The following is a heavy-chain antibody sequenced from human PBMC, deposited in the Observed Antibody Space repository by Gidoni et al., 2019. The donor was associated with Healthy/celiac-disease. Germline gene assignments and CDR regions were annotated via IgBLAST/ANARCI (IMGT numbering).Heavy chain of an antibody. CDR2: IITIFGTA. Sequence: QVQLVQSGAKVKKPGSSVKVYCKASGGTFSSYAISWVRQAPGQGLELMGGIITIFGTANYAQKFKGRVTITADASTSTAYMELSSLSSEDTAVYYCARSIVGAVAGYNWFDPWGQGTLVTVSS. J-gene: IGHJ5*02. CDR1: GGTFSSYA. D-gene: IGHD6-19*01. CDR3: ARSIVGAVAGYNWFDP. V-gene: IGHV1-69*01.